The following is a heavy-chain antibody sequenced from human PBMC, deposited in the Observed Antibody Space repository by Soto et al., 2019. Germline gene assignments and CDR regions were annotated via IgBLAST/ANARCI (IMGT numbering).Heavy chain of an antibody. Sequence: SETLSLTCTVSGGSISGYYWSWIRQPPGKGLEWIGNIYYSGTTNYNASLKSRVTISLDTSKNQFSLKLTSVTAADTAIYSCARGRGYCSAASCRGYFDHWGRGTLVTVSS. CDR3: ARGRGYCSAASCRGYFDH. V-gene: IGHV4-59*01. CDR2: IYYSGTT. D-gene: IGHD2-15*01. J-gene: IGHJ4*02. CDR1: GGSISGYY.